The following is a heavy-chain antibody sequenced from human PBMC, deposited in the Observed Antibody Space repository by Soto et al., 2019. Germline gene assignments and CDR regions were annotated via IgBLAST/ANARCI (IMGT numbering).Heavy chain of an antibody. Sequence: VGSLRLSCAASWFTVSSNYMSWVRQAPGKGLEWVSVIYSGGSTYYADSVKGRFTISRDNSKNTLYLQMNSLRAEDTAVYYCARETPSIAARSTPYYYYGMDVWGQGTTVTVSS. D-gene: IGHD6-6*01. CDR3: ARETPSIAARSTPYYYYGMDV. CDR2: IYSGGST. CDR1: WFTVSSNY. V-gene: IGHV3-53*01. J-gene: IGHJ6*02.